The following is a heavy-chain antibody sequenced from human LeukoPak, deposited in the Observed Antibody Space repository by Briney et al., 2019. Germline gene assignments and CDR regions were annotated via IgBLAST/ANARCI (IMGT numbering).Heavy chain of an antibody. CDR1: GYTFTSYA. J-gene: IGHJ3*02. CDR2: INAGNGNT. D-gene: IGHD1-26*01. V-gene: IGHV1-3*01. CDR3: ASTSPYSGSYYDAFDI. Sequence: ASVKVSCKASGYTFTSYAMHWVRQAPGQRLEWMGWINAGNGNTKYSQKFQGRVTITRDTSASTAYVELSSLRSEDTAVYYCASTSPYSGSYYDAFDIWGQGTMVTVSS.